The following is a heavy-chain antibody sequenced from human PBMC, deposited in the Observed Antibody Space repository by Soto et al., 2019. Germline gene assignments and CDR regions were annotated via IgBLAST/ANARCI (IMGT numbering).Heavy chain of an antibody. CDR3: ARLYTYGYYHFDH. V-gene: IGHV4-31*03. D-gene: IGHD3-22*01. Sequence: SETLSLTCTVSGDSISGGNYYWTWIRQHPGRGLEWIGYIYYTGTTHYSPSLQSRVTMSVDTFKNQISLTLTSLTPADTAVYFCARLYTYGYYHFDHWGQGTLVTVSS. J-gene: IGHJ4*02. CDR2: IYYTGTT. CDR1: GDSISGGNYY.